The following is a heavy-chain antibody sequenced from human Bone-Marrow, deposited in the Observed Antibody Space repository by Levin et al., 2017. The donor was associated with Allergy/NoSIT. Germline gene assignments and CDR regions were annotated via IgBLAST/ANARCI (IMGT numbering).Heavy chain of an antibody. CDR1: GFTFSNYA. J-gene: IGHJ4*02. CDR3: ARGDARDDNGDYALGY. V-gene: IGHV3-30-3*01. Sequence: HPGGSLRLSCAASGFTFSNYAMHWVRQAPGKGLEWVAVISYEGDYKKYADSVKGRLTTSRDNAKNILYLHLSTLRPEDTAVYYCARGDARDDNGDYALGYWGQGTLVTVSS. D-gene: IGHD4-17*01. CDR2: ISYEGDYK.